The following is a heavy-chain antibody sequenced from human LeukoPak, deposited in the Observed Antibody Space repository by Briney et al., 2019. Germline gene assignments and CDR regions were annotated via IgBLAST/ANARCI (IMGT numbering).Heavy chain of an antibody. V-gene: IGHV3-20*04. CDR1: GFTFDDYG. CDR2: INWNGGST. J-gene: IGHJ5*02. D-gene: IGHD2-15*01. CDR3: ARGADGVSSNSRGWFDP. Sequence: PGGSLRLSCAASGFTFDDYGMSWVRQAPGKGLEWVSGINWNGGSTGYADSVKGRFTISRDNAKKSLYLQMNSLRAEDTAVYSCARGADGVSSNSRGWFDPWGQGTLVTVSS.